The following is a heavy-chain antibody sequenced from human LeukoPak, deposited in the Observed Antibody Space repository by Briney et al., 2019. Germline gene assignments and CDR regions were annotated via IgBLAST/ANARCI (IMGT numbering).Heavy chain of an antibody. J-gene: IGHJ6*02. CDR3: AKDYSHPYIMDV. CDR1: GFSFSSFA. CDR2: ISGSGGNT. V-gene: IGHV3-23*01. Sequence: GGSLRLSCTASGFSFSSFAMTWVRQAPGKGLEWVSVISGSGGNTYYADSVKGRFTISRDNSNNTLFLQMSSLRAEDTAVYYCAKDYSHPYIMDVWGQGTTVTVSS. D-gene: IGHD2-21*01.